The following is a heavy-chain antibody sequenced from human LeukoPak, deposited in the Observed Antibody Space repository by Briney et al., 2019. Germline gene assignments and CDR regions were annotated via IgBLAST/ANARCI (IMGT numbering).Heavy chain of an antibody. CDR3: ARRGRLGQQLNWFDP. CDR1: GGSISSSSYY. Sequence: PSETLSLTCSVSGGSISSSSYYWGWICQPPGRGLEWIGSIYYSGSTYYNPSLKSRVTISVDTSKNQFSLKLSSVTAADTAVYYCARRGRLGQQLNWFDPWGQGTLVTVSS. D-gene: IGHD6-13*01. CDR2: IYYSGST. V-gene: IGHV4-39*01. J-gene: IGHJ5*02.